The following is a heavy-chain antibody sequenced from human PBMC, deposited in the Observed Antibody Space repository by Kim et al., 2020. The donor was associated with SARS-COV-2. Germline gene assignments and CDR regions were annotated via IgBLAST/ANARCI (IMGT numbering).Heavy chain of an antibody. Sequence: YADPVRGPFTLTRDNSKTTRFLQMDSLRAEDTAVYYCATRPAAAGSYFDYWGQGTLVTVSS. CDR3: ATRPAAAGSYFDY. D-gene: IGHD6-13*01. V-gene: IGHV3-30*02. J-gene: IGHJ4*02.